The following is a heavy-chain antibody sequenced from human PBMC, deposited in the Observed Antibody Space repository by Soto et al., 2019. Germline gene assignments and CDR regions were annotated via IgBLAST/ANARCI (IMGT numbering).Heavy chain of an antibody. CDR2: IYQTGST. Sequence: SETLSLTCAVSGGSISTINWWTWVRQPPGKGLDWIGEIYQTGSTSYNPSLESRVTISIDKSKNQFSLKLRSVTAADTAVYYCARVSSRSAFGMDVWGQGATVTVSS. CDR3: ARVSSRSAFGMDV. J-gene: IGHJ6*02. V-gene: IGHV4-4*02. CDR1: GGSISTINW. D-gene: IGHD6-6*01.